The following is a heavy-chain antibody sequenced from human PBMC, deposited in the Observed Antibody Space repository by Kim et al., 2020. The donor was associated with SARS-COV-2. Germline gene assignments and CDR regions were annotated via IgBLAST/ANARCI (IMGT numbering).Heavy chain of an antibody. D-gene: IGHD1-26*01. Sequence: ASVKVSCKASGYTFTSYAMHWVRQAPGQRLEWMGWINAGNGNTKYSQKFQGRVTITRDTSASTAYMELSSLRSEDTAVYYCARAFGNSGSLPNFDYWGQGTLVTVSS. J-gene: IGHJ4*02. V-gene: IGHV1-3*01. CDR1: GYTFTSYA. CDR3: ARAFGNSGSLPNFDY. CDR2: INAGNGNT.